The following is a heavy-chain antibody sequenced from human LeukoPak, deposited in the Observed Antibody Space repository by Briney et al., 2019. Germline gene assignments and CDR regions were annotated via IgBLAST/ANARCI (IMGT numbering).Heavy chain of an antibody. CDR2: INPNSGGT. J-gene: IGHJ6*02. Sequence: ASVKVSCKASGYTFTGYYMHWGRQAPGQGLEWMGWINPNSGGTNYAQKFQGRVTMTRDTSISTAYMELSRLRSDDTAVYYCARARTGTTAADYYYYYGMDVWGQGTTVTVSS. CDR3: ARARTGTTAADYYYYYGMDV. V-gene: IGHV1-2*02. CDR1: GYTFTGYY. D-gene: IGHD1-7*01.